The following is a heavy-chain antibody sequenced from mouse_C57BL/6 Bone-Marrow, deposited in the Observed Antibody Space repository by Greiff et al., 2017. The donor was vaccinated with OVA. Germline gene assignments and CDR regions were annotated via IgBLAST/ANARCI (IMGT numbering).Heavy chain of an antibody. Sequence: EVKLMESGGGLVQSGRSLRLSCATSGFTFSDFYMEWVRQAPGKGLEWIAARRNKANDYTTEYSASVKGRLIVSRETSQSNFYLQMYALRAEATAIYYCARDAYYGRSYAMDYWGQGTSVTVSS. V-gene: IGHV7-1*01. CDR1: GFTFSDFY. CDR2: RRNKANDYTT. CDR3: ARDAYYGRSYAMDY. J-gene: IGHJ4*01. D-gene: IGHD1-1*01.